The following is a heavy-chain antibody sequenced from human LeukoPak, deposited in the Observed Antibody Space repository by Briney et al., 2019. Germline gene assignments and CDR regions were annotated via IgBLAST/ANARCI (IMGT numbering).Heavy chain of an antibody. V-gene: IGHV1-2*02. CDR1: RYTFTGYY. CDR3: AKAFYGDYGIVDY. CDR2: INPNSGGT. Sequence: ASVKVSFKSSRYTFTGYYMHWVRQAPGQGLEWMGWINPNSGGTNYAQKFQGRVTMTRDTSISTAYMELSRLRSDDTAVYYCAKAFYGDYGIVDYWGQGTLVTVSS. J-gene: IGHJ4*02. D-gene: IGHD4-17*01.